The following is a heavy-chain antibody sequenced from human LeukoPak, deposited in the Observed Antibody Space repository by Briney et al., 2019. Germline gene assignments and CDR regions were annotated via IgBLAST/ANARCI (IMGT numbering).Heavy chain of an antibody. CDR3: ARGAMATTPFFDY. CDR2: VYYNGST. CDR1: GGSISNYY. V-gene: IGHV4-59*01. J-gene: IGHJ4*02. Sequence: PSETLSLTCPVSGGSISNYYYWTWIRPPPGKGLEWIGYVYYNGSTNFNPSLKSRVTMSLDTSRNQFSLKLTSLTAADTAVYYCARGAMATTPFFDYWGQGTLVTV. D-gene: IGHD5-24*01.